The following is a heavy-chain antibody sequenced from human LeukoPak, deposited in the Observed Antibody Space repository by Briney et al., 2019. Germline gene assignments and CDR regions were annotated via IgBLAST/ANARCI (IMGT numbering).Heavy chain of an antibody. CDR3: AGSIAAAGSFDY. Sequence: SETLSLTCTVSGGSISSSSYYRGWIRQPPGKGLEWIGSIYYSGSTYYNPSLKSRVTISVDTSKNQFSLKLSSVTAADTAVYYCAGSIAAAGSFDYWGQGTLVTVSS. V-gene: IGHV4-39*01. J-gene: IGHJ4*02. D-gene: IGHD6-13*01. CDR2: IYYSGST. CDR1: GGSISSSSYY.